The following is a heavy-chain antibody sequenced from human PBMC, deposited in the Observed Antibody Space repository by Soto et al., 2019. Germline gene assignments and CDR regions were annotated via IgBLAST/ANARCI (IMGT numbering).Heavy chain of an antibody. J-gene: IGHJ6*02. CDR1: GFSFSDSY. D-gene: IGHD3-16*01. V-gene: IGHV3-11*06. CDR2: ISGSSGYT. Sequence: QVQLVESGGGLVKPGGSLRLSCAASGFSFSDSYMSWVRQAPGKGLEWVAYISGSSGYTGYADSVEGRFTISRDNAKNSPFLEMNRLGVEGTGVDLCAGDWGGYGPPDVWGQGTTVTVSS. CDR3: AGDWGGYGPPDV.